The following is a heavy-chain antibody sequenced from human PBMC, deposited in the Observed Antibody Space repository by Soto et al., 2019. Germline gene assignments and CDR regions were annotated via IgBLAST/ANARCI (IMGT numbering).Heavy chain of an antibody. CDR2: IKSKTDGGTT. J-gene: IGHJ4*02. D-gene: IGHD3-16*02. V-gene: IGHV3-15*01. Sequence: EVQLVESGGGLVKPGGSLRLSCAASGFTFSNAWMSWVRQAPGKGLEWVGRIKSKTDGGTTDYAAPVKGRFTISRDDSKNTLYLQMNSLKTEDTAVYYCTTEKYYDYIWGSYHRPPLADWGQGTLVTVSS. CDR1: GFTFSNAW. CDR3: TTEKYYDYIWGSYHRPPLAD.